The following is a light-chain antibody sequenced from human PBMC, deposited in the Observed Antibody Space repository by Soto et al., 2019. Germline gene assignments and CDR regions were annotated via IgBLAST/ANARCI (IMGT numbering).Light chain of an antibody. CDR1: QSVSSN. V-gene: IGKV3D-15*01. J-gene: IGKJ4*01. CDR3: QQYNTWPPLT. CDR2: GAS. Sequence: EIVMTQSPATLSVSAGERVTLCCRASQSVSSNLAWYQQKPGQAPRLLIYGASTRATGIPARFSGSGSGTDFTITISSLQSEDFAVYYCQQYNTWPPLTVGGGTKVEIK.